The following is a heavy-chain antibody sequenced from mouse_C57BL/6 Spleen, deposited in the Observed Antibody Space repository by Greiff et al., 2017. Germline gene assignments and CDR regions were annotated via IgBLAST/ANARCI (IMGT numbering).Heavy chain of an antibody. J-gene: IGHJ3*01. CDR2: ISGGGGNT. CDR3: AREGSSYGFAY. V-gene: IGHV5-9*01. Sequence: EVKLMESGGGLVKPGGSLKLSCAASGFTFSSYTMSWVRQTPEKRLEWVATISGGGGNTYYPDSVKGRFTISRDNAKNTLYLQMSSLRSEDTALYYCAREGSSYGFAYWGQGTLVTVSA. D-gene: IGHD1-1*01. CDR1: GFTFSSYT.